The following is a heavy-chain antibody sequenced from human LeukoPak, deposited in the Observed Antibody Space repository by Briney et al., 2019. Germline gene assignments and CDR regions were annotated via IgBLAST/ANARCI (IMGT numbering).Heavy chain of an antibody. CDR2: IYPGDSDT. Sequence: GESLEISCQGSGYRFTSYWIGWVRPLPGKGLEWMGIIYPGDSDTRYSPSFQGQVTISADKSISTAYLQWSSLKASDTAMYYCATSTVTTGYYYGMDVWGQGTTVTVSS. CDR3: ATSTVTTGYYYGMDV. CDR1: GYRFTSYW. J-gene: IGHJ6*02. V-gene: IGHV5-51*01. D-gene: IGHD4-17*01.